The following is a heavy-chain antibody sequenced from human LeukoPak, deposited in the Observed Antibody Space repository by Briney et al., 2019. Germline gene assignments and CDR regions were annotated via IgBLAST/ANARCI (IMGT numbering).Heavy chain of an antibody. CDR2: ISGSGGSK. Sequence: GGTLRLSCAASGCTFSSYAMSWIRQPPGRGLEWVAAISGSGGSKYYADSVKRVSTISRDISKHTHHLQLNSLRAEDTAVYYCARHPVSSGDLGSGHYYSNYYMDVWGKGTTVNVSS. CDR3: ARHPVSSGDLGSGHYYSNYYMDV. CDR1: GCTFSSYA. D-gene: IGHD2-15*01. V-gene: IGHV3-23*01. J-gene: IGHJ6*03.